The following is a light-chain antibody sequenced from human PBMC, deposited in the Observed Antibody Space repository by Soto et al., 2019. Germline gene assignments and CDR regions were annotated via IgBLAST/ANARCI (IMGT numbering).Light chain of an antibody. Sequence: EIVITQSPATLSVPPGERATLSCRASQSVSSNLAWYQQKPGQAPRLLIYGASTRATGIPARFSGSGSGTEFTLTISSXQSEDFAVYYCQQFNNWPQTFGQGTKVDTK. CDR3: QQFNNWPQT. CDR2: GAS. V-gene: IGKV3-15*01. J-gene: IGKJ1*01. CDR1: QSVSSN.